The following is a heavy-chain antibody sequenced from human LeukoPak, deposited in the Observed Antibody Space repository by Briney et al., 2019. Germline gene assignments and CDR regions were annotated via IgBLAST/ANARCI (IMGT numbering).Heavy chain of an antibody. CDR1: GFTFSSYA. D-gene: IGHD3-3*01. Sequence: QPGGSLRLSCAASGFTFSSYAMSWVRQAPGKGLEWVSAISCSGGSTYYADSVKGRFTISRDNSKNTLYLQMNSLRAEDTAVYYCARQIFGVGSYYFDGGGEGSLVTASS. V-gene: IGHV3-23*01. J-gene: IGHJ4*02. CDR2: ISCSGGST. CDR3: ARQIFGVGSYYFDG.